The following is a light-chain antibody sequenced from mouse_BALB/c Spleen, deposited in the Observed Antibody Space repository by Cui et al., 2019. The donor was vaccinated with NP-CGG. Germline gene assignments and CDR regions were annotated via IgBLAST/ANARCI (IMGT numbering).Light chain of an antibody. CDR1: IGNVIISNY. V-gene: IGLV1*01. CDR2: GTN. J-gene: IGLJ1*01. CDR3: ALWYSNHWV. Sequence: QAVVTQESALTTSPGETVTLTCRSSIGNVIISNYANWVQEKPDHLFTGLIGGTNNRAPGVPARFSGSLFGDKAALTITGAQTEDEAIYFCALWYSNHWVFGGGTKLTVL.